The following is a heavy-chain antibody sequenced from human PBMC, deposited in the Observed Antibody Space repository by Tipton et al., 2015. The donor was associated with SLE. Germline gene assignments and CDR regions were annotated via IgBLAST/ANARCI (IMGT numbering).Heavy chain of an antibody. CDR3: ARARWYSSGSAMGDAFDI. Sequence: TLSLTCTVSGGSIYSGDYYWSWLRQPPGKGLEWIGYIYYSGSTYYNPSLKSRVTISVDTSKNQFSLKLSSVTAADTAVYYCARARWYSSGSAMGDAFDIWGQGTMVTVSS. CDR2: IYYSGST. CDR1: GGSIYSGDYY. D-gene: IGHD6-19*01. V-gene: IGHV4-30-4*01. J-gene: IGHJ3*02.